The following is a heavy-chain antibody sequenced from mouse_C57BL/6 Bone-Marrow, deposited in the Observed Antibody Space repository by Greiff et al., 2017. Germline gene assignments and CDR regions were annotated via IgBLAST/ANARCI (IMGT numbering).Heavy chain of an antibody. Sequence: VQGVESGAELVKPGASVKMSCKASGYTFTTYPIEWMKQNHGKSLEWIGNFHPYNDDTKYNEKFKGKATLTVEKSSSTVYLELSRLTSDDSAVYYCARQTAQATGFAYWGQGTLVTVSA. J-gene: IGHJ3*01. CDR3: ARQTAQATGFAY. D-gene: IGHD3-2*02. CDR2: FHPYNDDT. V-gene: IGHV1-47*01. CDR1: GYTFTTYP.